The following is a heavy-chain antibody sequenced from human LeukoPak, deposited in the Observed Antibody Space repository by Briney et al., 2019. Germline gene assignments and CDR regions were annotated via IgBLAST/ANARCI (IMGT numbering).Heavy chain of an antibody. CDR1: GFTFNDVA. Sequence: GGSLRLSCAASGFTFNDVAMTWVRQAPGKGLEWVSSIGDAGTYYADSVKGRFTISGDNSKNMLYLQLNSLRAGDTAMYYCAKNLGPFDVRGQGTMVTVSS. J-gene: IGHJ3*01. CDR3: AKNLGPFDV. CDR2: IGDAGT. V-gene: IGHV3-23*01. D-gene: IGHD3-16*01.